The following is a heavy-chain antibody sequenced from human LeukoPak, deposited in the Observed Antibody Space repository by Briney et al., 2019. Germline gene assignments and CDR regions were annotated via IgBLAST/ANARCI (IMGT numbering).Heavy chain of an antibody. CDR3: ARGIRDDYYDSSGYEFDY. Sequence: SETLSLTCAVFGGSFSTYYWSWIRQPPGKGLEWIGEINHRGSTNYNPSLESRVTLSVDTSRNQLFLNLSSVTAADTAVYYCARGIRDDYYDSSGYEFDYWGQGTLVTVSS. D-gene: IGHD3-22*01. CDR2: INHRGST. J-gene: IGHJ4*02. CDR1: GGSFSTYY. V-gene: IGHV4-34*01.